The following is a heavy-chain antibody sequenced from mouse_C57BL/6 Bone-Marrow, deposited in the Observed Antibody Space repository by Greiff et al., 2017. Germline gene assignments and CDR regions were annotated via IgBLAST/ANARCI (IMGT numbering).Heavy chain of an antibody. CDR3: ARRDYGSRAWFAY. V-gene: IGHV1-50*01. J-gene: IGHJ3*01. D-gene: IGHD1-1*01. Sequence: VQLQQPGAELVKPGASVKLSCKASGYTFTSSWMQWVKQRPGQGLEWIGEIDPSDSYTNYNQKFKGKATLTVDTSSSTAYMQLSSLTSEDSAVYYCARRDYGSRAWFAYWGQGTLVTVSA. CDR2: IDPSDSYT. CDR1: GYTFTSSW.